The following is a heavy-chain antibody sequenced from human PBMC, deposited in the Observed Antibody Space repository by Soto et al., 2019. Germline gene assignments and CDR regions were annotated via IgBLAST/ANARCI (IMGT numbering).Heavy chain of an antibody. D-gene: IGHD1-1*01. CDR1: GGTYSSYT. V-gene: IGHV1-69*04. CDR3: AREGTKRHRWFDP. J-gene: IGHJ5*02. CDR2: IITILGIA. Sequence: SVKVSCKDSGGTYSSYTSWWVRQAPGQGCEWMGRIITILGIANYAQKFQGRVTITADKSTSTAYMELSSLRSEDTAVYYCAREGTKRHRWFDPWGQGTLVTVFS.